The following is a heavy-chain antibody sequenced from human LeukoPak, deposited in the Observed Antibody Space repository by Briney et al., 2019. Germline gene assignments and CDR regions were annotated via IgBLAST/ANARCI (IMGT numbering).Heavy chain of an antibody. J-gene: IGHJ5*02. CDR2: IHSSGAT. CDR1: DGSLNSYY. D-gene: IGHD1-26*01. CDR3: ARLGSYSDH. V-gene: IGHV4-4*09. Sequence: SQTLSLTCSVSDGSLNSYYWSWVRQPPGKGLEWIGYIHSSGATHYNPSLKSRVTTSLDTSKKQFSLKLSSVTAADTAVNYCARLGSYSDHWGQGTLVTVSS.